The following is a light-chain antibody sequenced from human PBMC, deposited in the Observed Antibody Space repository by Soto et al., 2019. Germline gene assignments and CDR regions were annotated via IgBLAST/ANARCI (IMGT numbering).Light chain of an antibody. J-gene: IGKJ4*01. V-gene: IGKV3-20*01. CDR1: QTTTY. CDR3: QQYARNPLT. Sequence: EIVLTQSPGTLSLSPGESATLSCRATQTTTYIAWYQQKPGLAPKLLMYGVSRRATGISDRFIGSGSGADFNLTLCSGEPTHFAVYSCQQYARNPLTLGGGTKVESK. CDR2: GVS.